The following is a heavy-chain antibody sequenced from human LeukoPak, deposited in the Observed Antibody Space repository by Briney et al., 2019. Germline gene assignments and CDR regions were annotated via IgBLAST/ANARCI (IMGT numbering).Heavy chain of an antibody. CDR3: ARARNYYDSSGFYYEGDAFDI. J-gene: IGHJ3*02. D-gene: IGHD3-22*01. CDR2: IYYSGSA. CDR1: GGSISSYY. Sequence: SETLSLTCTVSGGSISSYYWSWIRQPPGKGLEWIGYIYYSGSANYNPSLKSRVTISVDTSKNQFSLKLSSVTAADTAVYYCARARNYYDSSGFYYEGDAFDIWGQGTMVTVSS. V-gene: IGHV4-59*01.